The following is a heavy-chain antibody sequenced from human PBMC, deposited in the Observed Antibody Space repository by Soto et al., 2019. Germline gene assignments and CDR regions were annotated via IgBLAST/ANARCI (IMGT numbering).Heavy chain of an antibody. V-gene: IGHV4-59*01. J-gene: IGHJ5*02. CDR1: GGSISNYY. D-gene: IGHD5-18*01. CDR3: AKDSGYNYGYFRWFDP. CDR2: IFYSGRT. Sequence: QVHLQESGPRLVKPSETLSLTCTVSGGSISNYYWSWIRQPPGRGLEWIGHIFYSGRTNYNPALKSRVTSSVDTSKSQFSLKLSSVTAADTAVYYCAKDSGYNYGYFRWFDPWGQGSLVTVSS.